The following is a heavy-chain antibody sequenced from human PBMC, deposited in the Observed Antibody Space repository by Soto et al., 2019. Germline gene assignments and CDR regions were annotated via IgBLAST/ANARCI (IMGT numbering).Heavy chain of an antibody. V-gene: IGHV3-64*04. J-gene: IGHJ4*02. D-gene: IGHD6-13*01. CDR2: ISSNGGST. CDR1: GFTFSSYA. CDR3: ARVNSGIAAAGAGMEFDY. Sequence: GSLRLSCSASGFTFSSYAMHWVRQAPGKGLEYVSAISSNGGSTYYADSVQGRFTISRDKSKSTLYLQMSSLRSEDTAVYYCARVNSGIAAAGAGMEFDYWGQGTLVTVSS.